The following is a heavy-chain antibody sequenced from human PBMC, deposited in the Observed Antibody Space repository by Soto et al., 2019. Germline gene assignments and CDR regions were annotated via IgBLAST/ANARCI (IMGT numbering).Heavy chain of an antibody. CDR3: ASTAGCAN. CDR2: IGASGAST. D-gene: IGHD2-21*01. Sequence: GGSLRLSCAASGFTFSNYAMTWVRQAPGKGLEWVSTIGASGASTNYADSVKGRLTISRDNSKNTLYLQLSSLRAEDTAVYYCASTAGCANWGQGTLVTVSS. CDR1: GFTFSNYA. V-gene: IGHV3-23*01. J-gene: IGHJ4*01.